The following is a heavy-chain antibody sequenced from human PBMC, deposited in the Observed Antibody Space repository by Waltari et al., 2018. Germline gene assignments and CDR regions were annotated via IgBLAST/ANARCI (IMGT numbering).Heavy chain of an antibody. CDR1: GFTFDDYA. J-gene: IGHJ3*02. D-gene: IGHD6-13*01. Sequence: EVQLVESGGGLVQPGRSLRLSCAASGFTFDDYAMHWVRQAPGKGLEGVSGISWKSGSIGYADSVKGRFTISRDNAKNSLYLQMNSLRAEDTALYYCAKGSSSWWNDAFDIWGQGTMVTVSS. CDR3: AKGSSSWWNDAFDI. V-gene: IGHV3-9*01. CDR2: ISWKSGSI.